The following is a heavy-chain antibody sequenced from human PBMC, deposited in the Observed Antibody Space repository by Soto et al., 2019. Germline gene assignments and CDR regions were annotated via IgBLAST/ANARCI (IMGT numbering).Heavy chain of an antibody. V-gene: IGHV3-23*01. CDR2: ISGSGGST. D-gene: IGHD6-13*01. CDR3: AKVGEEAAAGTGGFDY. Sequence: GGSLRLSCAASGFTFSSYAMSWVRQAPGKGLEWVSAISGSGGSTYYADSVKGRFTISRDKSKNTLYLQMNSLRAEDTAVYYCAKVGEEAAAGTGGFDYWGQGTLVTVSS. CDR1: GFTFSSYA. J-gene: IGHJ4*02.